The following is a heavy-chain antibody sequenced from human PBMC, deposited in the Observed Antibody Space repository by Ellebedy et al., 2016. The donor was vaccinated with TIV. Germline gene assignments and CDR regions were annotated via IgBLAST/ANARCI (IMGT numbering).Heavy chain of an antibody. Sequence: GESLKISCAASGFTFSIYGMHWVRQAPGKGLEWVSSISSVSSFMYYADSVKGRFTISRDNAKNSLYLQMNNLRAEDTAIYYCASMGIEYCSGGSCFAYWGQGAPVTVSS. CDR2: ISSVSSFM. J-gene: IGHJ4*02. D-gene: IGHD2-15*01. V-gene: IGHV3-21*06. CDR3: ASMGIEYCSGGSCFAY. CDR1: GFTFSIYG.